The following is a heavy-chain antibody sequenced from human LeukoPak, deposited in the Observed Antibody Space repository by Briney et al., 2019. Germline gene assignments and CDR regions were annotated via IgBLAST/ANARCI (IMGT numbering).Heavy chain of an antibody. V-gene: IGHV3-23*01. CDR3: ARGKIAAAGPYYFDY. CDR1: GFTFSSYA. CDR2: ISGSGGST. J-gene: IGHJ4*02. Sequence: GRSLRLSCAASGFTFSSYAMSWVRQAPGKGLEWVSAISGSGGSTYYADSVKGRFTISRDNSKNTLYLQMNSLRAEDTAVYYCARGKIAAAGPYYFDYWGQGTLVTVSS. D-gene: IGHD6-13*01.